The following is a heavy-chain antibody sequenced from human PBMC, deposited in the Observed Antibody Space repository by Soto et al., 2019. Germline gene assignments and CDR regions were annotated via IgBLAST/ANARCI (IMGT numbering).Heavy chain of an antibody. V-gene: IGHV3-30-3*01. CDR3: ARGVTPLIAVAGTTAPLFDY. CDR2: ISYDGSNK. J-gene: IGHJ4*02. Sequence: QVQLVESGGGVVQPGRSLRLSCAASGFTFSSYAMHWVRQAPGKGLEWVAVISYDGSNKYYADSVKGRFTISRDNSKNTLYLQMNSLRAEDTAVYYCARGVTPLIAVAGTTAPLFDYWGQGTLVTVSS. D-gene: IGHD6-19*01. CDR1: GFTFSSYA.